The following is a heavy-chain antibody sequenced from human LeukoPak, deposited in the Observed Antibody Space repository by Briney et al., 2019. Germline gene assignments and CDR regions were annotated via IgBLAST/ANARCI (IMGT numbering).Heavy chain of an antibody. CDR1: GGSLSDYY. CDR3: ARGSRYSSSSWLPFGSWYRVAFDY. CDR2: IHHSGST. J-gene: IGHJ4*02. D-gene: IGHD6-6*01. V-gene: IGHV4-34*01. Sequence: PSETLSLTCAVYGGSLSDYYWSWIRQPPGKGLEWIGEIHHSGSTNYNPSLKSRVTISVDTSKNQFSLKLSSVTAADTAVYYCARGSRYSSSSWLPFGSWYRVAFDYWGQGTLVIVSS.